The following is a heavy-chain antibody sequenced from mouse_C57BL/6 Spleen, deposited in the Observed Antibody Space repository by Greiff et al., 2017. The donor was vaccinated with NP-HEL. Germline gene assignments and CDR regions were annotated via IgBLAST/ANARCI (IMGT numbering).Heavy chain of an antibody. Sequence: VQLQQSGAELVRPGASVTLSCKASGYTFTDYEMHWVKQTPVHGLEWIGAIDPETGGTAYNQKFKGKAILTADKSSSTAYMELRSLTSEDSAVYYCTRSPDGYYFAYWGQGTLVTVSA. CDR3: TRSPDGYYFAY. D-gene: IGHD2-3*01. V-gene: IGHV1-15*01. CDR1: GYTFTDYE. J-gene: IGHJ3*01. CDR2: IDPETGGT.